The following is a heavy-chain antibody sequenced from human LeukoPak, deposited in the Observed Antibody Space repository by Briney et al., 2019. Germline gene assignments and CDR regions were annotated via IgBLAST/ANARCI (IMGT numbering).Heavy chain of an antibody. J-gene: IGHJ3*02. CDR1: GYTFTGYY. Sequence: ASVKVSCKASGYTFTGYYMHWVRQAPGQGLEWMGWINPNGGGTNYAQKFQGRVTMTRDTSISTAYMELSRLRSDDTAVYYCARDRLPSPAGNALYDAFDIWGQGTMVTVSS. D-gene: IGHD6-13*01. CDR2: INPNGGGT. V-gene: IGHV1-2*02. CDR3: ARDRLPSPAGNALYDAFDI.